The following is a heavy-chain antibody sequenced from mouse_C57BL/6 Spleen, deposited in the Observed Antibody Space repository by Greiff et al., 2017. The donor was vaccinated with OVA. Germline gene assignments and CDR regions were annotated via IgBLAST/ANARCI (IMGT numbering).Heavy chain of an antibody. CDR3: ARGHYYGSSYWYFDV. CDR2: ISSGSSTI. D-gene: IGHD1-1*01. Sequence: EVQGVESGGGLVKPGGSLKLSCAASGFTFSDYGMHWVRQAPEKGLEWVAYISSGSSTIYYADTVKGRLTIPRDNAKNTLFLQSTSLRSEDTSMYYCARGHYYGSSYWYFDVWGTGTTVTVSS. J-gene: IGHJ1*03. CDR1: GFTFSDYG. V-gene: IGHV5-17*01.